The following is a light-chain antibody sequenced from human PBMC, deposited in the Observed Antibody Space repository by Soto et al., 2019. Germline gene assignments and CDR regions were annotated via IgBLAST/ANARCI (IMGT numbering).Light chain of an antibody. Sequence: QSALTQPASVSGSPGQSITISCTGTSSDVGGYNAVSWYQQQPGKAPKLMIYDVSNRPSGASDRFSGSKSGNTASLTISGLQAEDEADYYCGSYASGGAYVFGTGTKLTVL. J-gene: IGLJ1*01. CDR1: SSDVGGYNA. CDR3: GSYASGGAYV. V-gene: IGLV2-14*01. CDR2: DVS.